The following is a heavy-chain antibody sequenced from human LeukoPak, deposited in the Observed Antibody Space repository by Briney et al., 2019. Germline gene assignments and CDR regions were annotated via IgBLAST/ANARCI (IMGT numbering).Heavy chain of an antibody. CDR3: ARGGCSSTSCYSPYYYYGMDV. J-gene: IGHJ6*02. Sequence: ASVKVSCKASGHTFTSYGISWVRQAPGQGLEWMGWISAYNGNTNYAQKLQGRVTMTTDTSTSTAYMELRSLRSDDTAVYYCARGGCSSTSCYSPYYYYGMDVWGQGTTVTVSS. D-gene: IGHD2-2*02. CDR1: GHTFTSYG. CDR2: ISAYNGNT. V-gene: IGHV1-18*01.